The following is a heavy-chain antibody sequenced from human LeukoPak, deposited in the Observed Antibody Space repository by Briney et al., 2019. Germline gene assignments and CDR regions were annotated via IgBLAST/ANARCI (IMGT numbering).Heavy chain of an antibody. CDR2: MSPSGTT. CDR3: ARLLRATVDY. V-gene: IGHV4-61*01. CDR1: GDSASSGNYY. Sequence: SETLSLTCTVSGDSASSGNYYLTWIRQPPGKGLDWITYMSPSGTTKYNPSLKSRVTTSVDTSRTQFSLRLSSVTAADTAVYYCARLLRATVDYWGQGTLVTVSS. D-gene: IGHD1-26*01. J-gene: IGHJ4*02.